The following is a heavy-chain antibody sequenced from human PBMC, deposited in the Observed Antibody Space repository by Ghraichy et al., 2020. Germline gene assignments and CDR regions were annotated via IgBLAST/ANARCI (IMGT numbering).Heavy chain of an antibody. CDR1: GGSFSGYY. D-gene: IGHD3-3*01. Sequence: SETLSLTCAVYGGSFSGYYWSWIRQPPGKGLEWIGEINHSGSTNYNPSLKSRVTISVDTSKNQFSLKLSSVTAADTAVYYCARGRRYYDFWSGQSSINWFDPWGQGTLVTVSS. V-gene: IGHV4-34*01. CDR2: INHSGST. CDR3: ARGRRYYDFWSGQSSINWFDP. J-gene: IGHJ5*02.